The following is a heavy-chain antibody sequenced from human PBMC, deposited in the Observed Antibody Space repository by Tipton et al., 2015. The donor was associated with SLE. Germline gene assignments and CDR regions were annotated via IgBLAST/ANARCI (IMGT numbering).Heavy chain of an antibody. CDR1: GFTVSSNY. Sequence: SLRLSCAASGFTVSSNYMSWVRQAPGKGLEWVSIIYRGGSTDYADSVKGRFTISRDNSKNMLYLQMNSLRADDTAVYYCASGPRGTYWGDYWGQGTLVTVSS. CDR3: ASGPRGTYWGDY. D-gene: IGHD1-26*01. V-gene: IGHV3-53*01. CDR2: IYRGGST. J-gene: IGHJ4*02.